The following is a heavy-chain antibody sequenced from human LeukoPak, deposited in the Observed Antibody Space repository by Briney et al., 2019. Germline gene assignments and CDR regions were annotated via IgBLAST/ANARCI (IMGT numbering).Heavy chain of an antibody. J-gene: IGHJ4*02. D-gene: IGHD6-19*01. V-gene: IGHV3-21*01. CDR2: ISSSSSYI. CDR1: GFTFSSYS. CDR3: ARDGLAVAGGFDY. Sequence: NPGGSLRLSCAASGFTFSSYSMNWVRQAPGKGLEWVSSISSSSSYIYYADSVKGRFTISRDNAKNSLYLQMNSLRAEDTAVYYCARDGLAVAGGFDYWGQGTLVTVSS.